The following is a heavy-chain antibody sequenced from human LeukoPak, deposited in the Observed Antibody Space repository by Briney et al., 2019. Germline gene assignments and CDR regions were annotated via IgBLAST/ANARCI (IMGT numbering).Heavy chain of an antibody. V-gene: IGHV3-30*18. CDR1: GFTFSSYG. CDR3: AKDRGLIVVPAAIPLTYYYYGMDV. J-gene: IGHJ6*02. Sequence: PGRSLRLSCAASGFTFSSYGTHWVRQAPGKGLEWVAVISYDGSNKYYADSVKGRFTISRDNSKNTLYLQMNSLRAEDTAVYYCAKDRGLIVVPAAIPLTYYYYGMDVWGQGTTVTVSS. CDR2: ISYDGSNK. D-gene: IGHD2-2*02.